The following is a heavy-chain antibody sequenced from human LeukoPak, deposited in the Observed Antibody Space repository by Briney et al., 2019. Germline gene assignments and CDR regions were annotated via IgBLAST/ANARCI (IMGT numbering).Heavy chain of an antibody. CDR1: EFTFSSYA. CDR2: ISGSGGST. Sequence: GGSLRLSCAASEFTFSSYAMSWVRQAPGKGLEWVSAISGSGGSTYYADSVKGRFTISRDNSKNTLYLQMNSLRAEDTAVYYCAKDLTSHGWNDAPFDYWGQGTLVTVSS. J-gene: IGHJ4*02. D-gene: IGHD1-1*01. V-gene: IGHV3-23*01. CDR3: AKDLTSHGWNDAPFDY.